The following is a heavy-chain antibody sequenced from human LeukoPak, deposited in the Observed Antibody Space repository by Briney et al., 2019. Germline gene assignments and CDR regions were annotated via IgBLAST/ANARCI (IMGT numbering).Heavy chain of an antibody. J-gene: IGHJ4*02. CDR1: GYTFTGYY. CDR2: INPNSGGT. V-gene: IGHV1-2*02. Sequence: ASVKVSCKASGYTFTGYYMHWVRQAPGQGLEWMGWINPNSGGTNYAQKFQGRITMTRDTSISTAYLQWSSLKASDTAMYYCARQGDVLRPPNWGQGTLVTVSS. CDR3: ARQGDVLRPPN. D-gene: IGHD2/OR15-2a*01.